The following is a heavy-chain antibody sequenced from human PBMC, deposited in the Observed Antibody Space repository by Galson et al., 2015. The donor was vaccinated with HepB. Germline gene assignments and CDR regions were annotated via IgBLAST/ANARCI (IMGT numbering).Heavy chain of an antibody. J-gene: IGHJ4*02. CDR1: SGSISGYY. D-gene: IGHD5-24*01. CDR2: IYDTGGT. Sequence: SETLSLTCTVSSGSISGYYWSWIRQPPGKGLEWIGHIYDTGGTNYSPSLKSRITISIDTSKNQFSLRLHSVTAADTAVYYCARLERTDGSAFFDYWGQGTLVTVSS. V-gene: IGHV4-59*01. CDR3: ARLERTDGSAFFDY.